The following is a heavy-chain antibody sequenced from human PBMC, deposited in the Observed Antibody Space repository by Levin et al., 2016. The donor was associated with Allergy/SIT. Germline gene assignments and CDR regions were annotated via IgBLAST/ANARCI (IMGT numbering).Heavy chain of an antibody. D-gene: IGHD6-13*01. Sequence: VRQMPGKGLEWMGIIYPGDSDTRYSPSFQGQVTISADKSISTAYLQWSSLKASDTAMYYCASGGGVAAAVMDVWGQGTTVTVSS. CDR3: ASGGGVAAAVMDV. V-gene: IGHV5-51*01. J-gene: IGHJ6*02. CDR2: IYPGDSDT.